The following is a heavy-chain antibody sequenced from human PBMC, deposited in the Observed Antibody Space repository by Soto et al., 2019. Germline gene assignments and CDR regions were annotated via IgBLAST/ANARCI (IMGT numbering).Heavy chain of an antibody. CDR1: GYTFTSYG. V-gene: IGHV1-18*01. D-gene: IGHD1-26*01. Sequence: ASVKVSCKASGYTFTSYGISWVRQAPGQGLEWMGWISAYNGNTNYAQKLQGRVTMTTDTSTSTAYMELRSLRSDDTAVYYCARDLWELLESYYFYYWGQGTLVTVSS. J-gene: IGHJ4*02. CDR3: ARDLWELLESYYFYY. CDR2: ISAYNGNT.